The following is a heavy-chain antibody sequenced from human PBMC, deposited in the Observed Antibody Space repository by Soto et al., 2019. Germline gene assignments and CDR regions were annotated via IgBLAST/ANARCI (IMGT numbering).Heavy chain of an antibody. Sequence: SETLSLTCSVSGASITSGDYYWTWIRQPPGKGLEWIGCLYHSGGTYYSPSLQSRLTISGDTSKNQFSVRLTSVTAADTAVYYCATTDARGYSYGSRDFWGQGITV. CDR1: GASITSGDYY. V-gene: IGHV4-30-4*08. J-gene: IGHJ6*02. CDR3: ATTDARGYSYGSRDF. CDR2: LYHSGGT. D-gene: IGHD5-18*01.